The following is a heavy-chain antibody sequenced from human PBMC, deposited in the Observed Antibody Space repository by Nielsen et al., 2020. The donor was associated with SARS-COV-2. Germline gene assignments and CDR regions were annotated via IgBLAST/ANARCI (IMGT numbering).Heavy chain of an antibody. CDR3: ARDSYGSGSEVYYYGMDV. CDR1: GGSISSGGYY. Sequence: ETLSLTCTVSGGSISSGGYYWSWVRQAPGKGLEWVANIKQDGSEKYYVDSVKGRFTISRDNAKNSLYLQMNSLRAEDTAVYYCARDSYGSGSEVYYYGMDVWGQGTTVTVSS. J-gene: IGHJ6*02. D-gene: IGHD3-10*01. V-gene: IGHV3-7*03. CDR2: IKQDGSEK.